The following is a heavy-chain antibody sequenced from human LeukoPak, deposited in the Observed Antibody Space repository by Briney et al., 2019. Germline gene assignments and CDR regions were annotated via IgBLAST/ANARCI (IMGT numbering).Heavy chain of an antibody. CDR2: IRYDGSNK. D-gene: IGHD6-19*01. J-gene: IGHJ5*02. CDR3: AKVVAGYSGGWYQFGLSS. CDR1: GFTFSSYG. V-gene: IGHV3-30*02. Sequence: PGGSLRLSCAASGFTFSSYGMHWVRQAPGKGLEWVAFIRYDGSNKYYADSVKGRFTISRDNSKNTLYLQMNSLRAEDTAVYYCAKVVAGYSGGWYQFGLSSWGQGTLVTVSS.